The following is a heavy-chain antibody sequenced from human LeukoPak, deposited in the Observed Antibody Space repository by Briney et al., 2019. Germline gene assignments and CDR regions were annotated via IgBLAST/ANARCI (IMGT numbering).Heavy chain of an antibody. V-gene: IGHV4-39*01. CDR1: GGSISSGYF. CDR3: VRHLGANTWMGNWFDP. D-gene: IGHD1-1*01. Sequence: SETLSLTCTVSGGSISSGYFWGWIRQPPGKGLAWIGSIYFSGTTYYNPSLKSRVTISVDTSRNQFSLKLNSVTAADTAIYYCVRHLGANTWMGNWFDPWGQGTLVTVSS. CDR2: IYFSGTT. J-gene: IGHJ5*02.